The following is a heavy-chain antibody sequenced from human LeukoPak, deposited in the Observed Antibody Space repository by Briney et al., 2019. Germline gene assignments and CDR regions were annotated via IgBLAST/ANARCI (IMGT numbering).Heavy chain of an antibody. CDR1: GGSISNSNW. CDR3: ARGDSRGYYYFDY. CDR2: IYHSGST. J-gene: IGHJ4*02. V-gene: IGHV4-4*02. Sequence: PSETLSLTCAVSGGSISNSNWWSWVRQPPGKGLVWIGQIYHSGSTNYSPSLKSRVTISIDKSKNQFSLKLSSVTAADTAVYFCARGDSRGYYYFDYWGQGILVTVSS. D-gene: IGHD3-22*01.